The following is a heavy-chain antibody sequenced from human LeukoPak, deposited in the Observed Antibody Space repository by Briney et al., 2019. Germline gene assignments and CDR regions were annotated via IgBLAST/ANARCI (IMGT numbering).Heavy chain of an antibody. V-gene: IGHV3-23*01. CDR2: ISGSGGTA. D-gene: IGHD3-10*01. J-gene: IGHJ4*02. CDR1: GFTFSIYA. Sequence: GGSLRLSCAASGFTFSIYAMSWVRQAPGKGLEWVSAISGSGGTAYYADSVKGRFTISRDNSKNTLYLQMGSLRAEDTAVYYCAKDQGVRVFDYWGQGTLVTISS. CDR3: AKDQGVRVFDY.